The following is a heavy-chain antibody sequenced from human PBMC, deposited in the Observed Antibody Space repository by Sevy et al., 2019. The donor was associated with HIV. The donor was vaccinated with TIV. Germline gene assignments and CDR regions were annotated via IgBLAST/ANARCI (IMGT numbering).Heavy chain of an antibody. CDR2: IYWNDDK. J-gene: IGHJ6*02. CDR1: GFSLSTSGVG. Sequence: SGPTLVNPTQTLTLTCTFSGFSLSTSGVGVGWIRQPPGKALEWLALIYWNDDKRYSPSLKSRLTITKDTSKNQVVLTMTNMDPVDTATCYCAHSGISSGYYYYYYGMDVWGQGTTVTVSS. D-gene: IGHD3-22*01. V-gene: IGHV2-5*01. CDR3: AHSGISSGYYYYYYGMDV.